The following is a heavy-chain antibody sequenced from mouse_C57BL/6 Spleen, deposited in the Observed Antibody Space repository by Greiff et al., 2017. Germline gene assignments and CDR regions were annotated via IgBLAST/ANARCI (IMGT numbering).Heavy chain of an antibody. J-gene: IGHJ2*02. V-gene: IGHV1-55*01. CDR3: ARWDYDKYYFDY. CDR1: GYTFTSYW. CDR2: IYPGSGST. D-gene: IGHD2-4*01. Sequence: QVHVKQPGAELVKPGASVKMSCKASGYTFTSYWITWVKQRPGQGLEWIGDIYPGSGSTNYNEKFKSKATLTVETSSSTAYMQLSNLTSEDSAVYDCARWDYDKYYFDYWGQGTSLTVSS.